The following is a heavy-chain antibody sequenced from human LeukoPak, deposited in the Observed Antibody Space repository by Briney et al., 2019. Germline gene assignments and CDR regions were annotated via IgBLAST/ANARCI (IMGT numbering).Heavy chain of an antibody. CDR3: ARDVGTAMPSAYGMDV. CDR1: GGSISSGDYY. J-gene: IGHJ6*02. D-gene: IGHD5-18*01. CDR2: IYYSGST. Sequence: SETLSLTCTVSGGSISSGDYYWSWIRQPPGKGLEWIGYIYYSGSTYYNPSLKSRVTISVDTSKNQFSLKPSSVTAADTAVYYCARDVGTAMPSAYGMDVWGQGTTVTVSS. V-gene: IGHV4-30-4*01.